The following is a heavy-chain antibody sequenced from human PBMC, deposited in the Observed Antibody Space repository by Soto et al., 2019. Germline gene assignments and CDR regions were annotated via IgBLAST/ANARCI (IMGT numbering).Heavy chain of an antibody. CDR3: ARYLTTVTTWYRWFDP. J-gene: IGHJ5*02. CDR1: GGSISSGDYY. CDR2: IYYSGST. Sequence: SETLSLTCTVSGGSISSGDYYWSWIRQPPGKGLEWIGYIYYSGSTYYNPSLKSRVTISVDTSKNQFSLKLSSVTAADTAVYYCARYLTTVTTWYRWFDPWGQGTLVTVSS. V-gene: IGHV4-30-4*02. D-gene: IGHD4-17*01.